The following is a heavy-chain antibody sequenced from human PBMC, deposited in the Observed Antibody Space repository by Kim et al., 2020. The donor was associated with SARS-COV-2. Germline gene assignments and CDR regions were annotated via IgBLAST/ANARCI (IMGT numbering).Heavy chain of an antibody. V-gene: IGHV1-3*01. CDR1: GYIFTAYA. CDR2: INVGKGNT. J-gene: IGHJ3*02. Sequence: ASVKVSCKASGYIFTAYAMHWVRQAPGQRLEWMGWINVGKGNTKYSQKLQGRVTITSDTSASTAYMELSSLRSEDTAVYYCAKLDGSGPPGPFDIWGQGTMVTVSS. CDR3: AKLDGSGPPGPFDI. D-gene: IGHD3-10*01.